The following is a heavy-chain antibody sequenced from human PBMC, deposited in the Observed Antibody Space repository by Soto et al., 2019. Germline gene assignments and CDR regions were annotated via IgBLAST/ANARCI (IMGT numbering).Heavy chain of an antibody. CDR2: IYHSGIT. J-gene: IGHJ4*02. CDR1: GASISSGNHY. D-gene: IGHD1-26*01. V-gene: IGHV4-61*01. Sequence: SETLSLTCTVYGASISSGNHYWSWVRQPPGKGLEWIGYIYHSGITNYNPSLKSRVTISADTSRNQFSLMLGSVTAADTAVYFCARRLSGSYGQIDYWGQGTLVTVSS. CDR3: ARRLSGSYGQIDY.